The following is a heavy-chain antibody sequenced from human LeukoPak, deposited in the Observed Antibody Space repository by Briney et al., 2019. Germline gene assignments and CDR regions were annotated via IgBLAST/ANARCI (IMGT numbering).Heavy chain of an antibody. V-gene: IGHV1-2*02. Sequence: ASVKVSCKASGYTFTNYDIHWVRQAPGQRLEWMGWINPKNGNTNYAQKFQGRVTMTRDTSISTAYMQLNRLQSDDPAMYYCARDRVDRSPWYLWGWGQGTLVTVSP. CDR1: GYTFTNYD. D-gene: IGHD6-19*01. J-gene: IGHJ4*02. CDR3: ARDRVDRSPWYLWG. CDR2: INPKNGNT.